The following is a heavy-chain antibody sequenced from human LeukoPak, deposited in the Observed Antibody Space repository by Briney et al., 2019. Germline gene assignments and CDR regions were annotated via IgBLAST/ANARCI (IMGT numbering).Heavy chain of an antibody. Sequence: SETLSLTCTVSGGFISSYYWSWIRQPPGKGLEWIGYIYYSGSTNYNPSLKSRVTISVDTSKNQFSLKLSSVTAADTAVYYCARVGNTMVRGGYYFDYWGQGTLVTVSS. CDR3: ARVGNTMVRGGYYFDY. D-gene: IGHD3-10*01. CDR1: GGFISSYY. J-gene: IGHJ4*02. CDR2: IYYSGST. V-gene: IGHV4-59*01.